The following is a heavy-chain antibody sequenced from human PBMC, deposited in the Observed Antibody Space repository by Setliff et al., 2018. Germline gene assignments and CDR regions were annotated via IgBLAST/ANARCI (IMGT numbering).Heavy chain of an antibody. CDR1: GFSLSNARMG. D-gene: IGHD2-2*01. J-gene: IGHJ3*02. CDR2: IFSNDEK. V-gene: IGHV2-26*01. CDR3: ARIGQPQQGIQGQAFDI. Sequence: SGPTLVNPTETLTLTCTVSGFSLSNARMGVSWIRQPPGKALEWLAHIFSNDEKSYSTSLKSRLTISKDTSKSQVVLTMANMDPVDTATYHCARIGQPQQGIQGQAFDIWGQGTMVTVSS.